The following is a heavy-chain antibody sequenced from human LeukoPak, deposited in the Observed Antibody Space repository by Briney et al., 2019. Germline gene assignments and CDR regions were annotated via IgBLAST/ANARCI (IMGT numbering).Heavy chain of an antibody. CDR1: GYTFTGYY. V-gene: IGHV1-2*02. J-gene: IGHJ4*02. D-gene: IGHD5-18*01. CDR3: ARVVHSYGSNPPGY. Sequence: ASVKVSCKASGYTFTGYYMHWVRQAPGQGLEWMGWINPNSGGTNYAQKFQGRVTMTRDTSISTAYMELSRLRSDDTAVYYCARVVHSYGSNPPGYWGQGTLVTVSS. CDR2: INPNSGGT.